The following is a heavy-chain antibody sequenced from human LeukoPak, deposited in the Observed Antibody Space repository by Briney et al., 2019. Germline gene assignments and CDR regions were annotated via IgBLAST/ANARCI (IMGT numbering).Heavy chain of an antibody. V-gene: IGHV3-11*06. CDR3: ARDNGGSYSTDAFDI. CDR2: ISSSSSYI. D-gene: IGHD1-26*01. CDR1: GFTFSDYY. Sequence: GSLRLSCAASGFTFSDYYMSWIRQAPGKGLEWVSSISSSSSYIYYADSVKGRFTISRDNAKNSLYLQMNSLRAEDTAVYYCARDNGGSYSTDAFDIWGQGTMVTVSS. J-gene: IGHJ3*02.